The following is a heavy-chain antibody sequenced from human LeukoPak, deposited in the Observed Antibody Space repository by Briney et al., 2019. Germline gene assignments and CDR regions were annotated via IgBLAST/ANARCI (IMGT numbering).Heavy chain of an antibody. CDR1: GGSISSYY. J-gene: IGHJ3*02. D-gene: IGHD3-10*01. Sequence: SETLSLTCTVSGGSISSYYWSWIRQPPGKGLEWIGYIYYSASTNYNPSRKSRVTISVDTSKNQFSLKLSSVTAADTAVYYCARFTWFGVYDAFDIRGQGTMVTVSS. V-gene: IGHV4-59*01. CDR2: IYYSAST. CDR3: ARFTWFGVYDAFDI.